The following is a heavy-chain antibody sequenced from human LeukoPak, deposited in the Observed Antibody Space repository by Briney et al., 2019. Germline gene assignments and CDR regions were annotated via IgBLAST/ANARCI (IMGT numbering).Heavy chain of an antibody. D-gene: IGHD2-21*01. V-gene: IGHV3-30-3*01. J-gene: IGHJ6*02. CDR3: GREPDTKPFRGGDWVDV. CDR1: GFTFSSYA. CDR2: ISYDGSNK. Sequence: GRSLRLSCAASGFTFSSYAMHWVRQAPGKGLEWVAVISYDGSNKYYADSVKGRFTISRDNSKNKQYLQMNSLRAEDTAVYYCGREPDTKPFRGGDWVDVWGQGTKVTVSS.